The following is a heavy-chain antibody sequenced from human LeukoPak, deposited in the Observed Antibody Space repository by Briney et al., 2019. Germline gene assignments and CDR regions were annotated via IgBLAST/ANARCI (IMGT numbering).Heavy chain of an antibody. V-gene: IGHV1-46*01. J-gene: IGHJ4*02. CDR1: GYTFTSYY. Sequence: ASVKVSCKASGYTFTSYYMHWVRQAPGQGLEWMGIINPSGGSTSYAQKFQGRVTMTTDTSTSTAYMELRSLRSDDTAVYYCARDLGRKTYYYDSSGRDFDYWGQGTLVTVSS. CDR2: INPSGGST. D-gene: IGHD3-22*01. CDR3: ARDLGRKTYYYDSSGRDFDY.